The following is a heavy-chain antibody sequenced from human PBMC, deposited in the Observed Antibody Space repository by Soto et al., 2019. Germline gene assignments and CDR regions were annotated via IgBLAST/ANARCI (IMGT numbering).Heavy chain of an antibody. CDR3: ARDYDSSGYYVSWFDP. CDR1: GCTFSSYA. D-gene: IGHD3-22*01. V-gene: IGHV1-3*01. CDR2: INAGNGNT. J-gene: IGHJ5*02. Sequence: ASVKVSCKASGCTFSSYAISWVRQAPGQGLEWMGWINAGNGNTKYSQKFQGRVTITRDTSASTAYMELSSLRSEDTAVYYCARDYDSSGYYVSWFDPRGQGTLVTVSS.